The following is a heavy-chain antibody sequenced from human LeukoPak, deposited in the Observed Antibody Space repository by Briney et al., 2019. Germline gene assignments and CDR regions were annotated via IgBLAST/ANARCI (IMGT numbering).Heavy chain of an antibody. V-gene: IGHV4-4*09. CDR3: ARQGGIADFDY. CDR2: IYTSGST. J-gene: IGHJ4*02. Sequence: SETLSLTCTVSGGSISSYYWSWIRQPPGKGLEWIGYIYTSGSTNYNPSLKSRVTISVDTSKNQFSLKLSSVTAADTAVYYCARQGGIADFDYWGQGTLVTVSS. CDR1: GGSISSYY. D-gene: IGHD2-15*01.